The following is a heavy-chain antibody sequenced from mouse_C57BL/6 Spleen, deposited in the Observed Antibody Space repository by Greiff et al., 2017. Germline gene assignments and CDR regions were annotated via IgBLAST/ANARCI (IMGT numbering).Heavy chain of an antibody. CDR3: ARGDYGRDWYFDG. V-gene: IGHV1-69*01. CDR1: GYTFTSYW. J-gene: IGHJ1*03. Sequence: VQRVESGAELVMPGASVKLSCKASGYTFTSYWMHWVKQRPGQGLEWIGEIDPSDSYTNYNQKFKGKSTLTVDKSSSTAYMQLSSLTSEDSAVYYCARGDYGRDWYFDGWGTGTTVTVSS. CDR2: IDPSDSYT. D-gene: IGHD1-1*01.